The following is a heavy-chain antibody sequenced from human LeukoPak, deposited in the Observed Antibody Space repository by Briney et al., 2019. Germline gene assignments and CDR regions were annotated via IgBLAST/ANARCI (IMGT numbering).Heavy chain of an antibody. Sequence: SVKVSCKASRGTFSSYAISWVRQAPGQELEWMGGSIPIFGTANNAQKFQGRVTITPDKSTSTAYMELSSLRSEDTAVYYCASLPDAGDFMFGYWGQGTLVTVSS. CDR1: RGTFSSYA. D-gene: IGHD3-10*02. CDR2: SIPIFGTA. J-gene: IGHJ4*02. CDR3: ASLPDAGDFMFGY. V-gene: IGHV1-69*06.